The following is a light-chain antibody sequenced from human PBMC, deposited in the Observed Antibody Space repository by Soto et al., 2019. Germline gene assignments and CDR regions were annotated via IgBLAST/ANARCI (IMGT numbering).Light chain of an antibody. CDR1: QDIGNF. Sequence: NPMTQSPSSLPAVVGDGYTITCPASQDIGNFLAWYQQKQGQXSKXXIYAASSLQSGVPSRFSGSGSGTDLTITISSLQPEDFETDYCLQDYNYPPTFGQGTKVDIK. V-gene: IGKV1-6*01. CDR2: AAS. J-gene: IGKJ1*01. CDR3: LQDYNYPPT.